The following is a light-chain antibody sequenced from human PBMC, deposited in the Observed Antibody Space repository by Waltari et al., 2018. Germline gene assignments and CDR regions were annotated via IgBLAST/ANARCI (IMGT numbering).Light chain of an antibody. CDR2: EDT. CDR1: SSNIGNNY. CDR3: GTWDSSLSGAV. V-gene: IGLV1-51*02. J-gene: IGLJ7*01. Sequence: QSVLTQPPSVSAAPGQRVTISCSGGSSNIGNNYVSWYRQFPGTAPKLLIYEDTERPSGIPVRFSGSTSGTSATLDITGLQAGDEADYYCGTWDSSLSGAVFGGGTHLTVL.